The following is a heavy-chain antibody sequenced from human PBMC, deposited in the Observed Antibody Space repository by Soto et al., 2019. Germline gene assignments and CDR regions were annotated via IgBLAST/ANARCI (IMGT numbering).Heavy chain of an antibody. CDR1: GYSFTSYW. CDR3: ARRGELPETNYYGMDV. Sequence: GESLKISCKGSGYSFTSYWISWVRQMPGKGLEWMGRIDPSDSYTNYSPSFQGHVTISADKSISTAYLQWSSLKASDTAMYYCARRGELPETNYYGMDVWGQGTTVTVSS. D-gene: IGHD1-7*01. CDR2: IDPSDSYT. V-gene: IGHV5-10-1*01. J-gene: IGHJ6*02.